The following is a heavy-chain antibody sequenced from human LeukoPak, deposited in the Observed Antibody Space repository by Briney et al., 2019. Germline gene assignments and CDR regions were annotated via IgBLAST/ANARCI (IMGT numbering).Heavy chain of an antibody. CDR2: ISAYNGNT. V-gene: IGHV1-18*01. Sequence: ASVKVSCKASGYTFTSYDINWVRQATGQGLEWMGWISAYNGNTNYAQKLQGRVTMTTDTSTSTAYMELRSLRSDDTAVYYCARDRDSGSYRDFDYWGQGTLVTVSS. CDR3: ARDRDSGSYRDFDY. D-gene: IGHD1-26*01. J-gene: IGHJ4*02. CDR1: GYTFTSYD.